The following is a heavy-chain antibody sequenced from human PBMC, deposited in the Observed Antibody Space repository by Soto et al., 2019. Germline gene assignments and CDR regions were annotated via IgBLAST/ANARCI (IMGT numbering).Heavy chain of an antibody. CDR3: ARGRNSKPAYPQKYYYYGMDV. CDR1: GGTFSSYA. CDR2: IIPIFGTA. V-gene: IGHV1-69*13. J-gene: IGHJ6*02. Sequence: VASVKVSCKASGGTFSSYAISWVRQAPGQGLEWMGGIIPIFGTANYAQKFQGRVTITADESTSTAYMELSSLRSEDTAVYYCARGRNSKPAYPQKYYYYGMDVWGQGTTVTVSS. D-gene: IGHD6-13*01.